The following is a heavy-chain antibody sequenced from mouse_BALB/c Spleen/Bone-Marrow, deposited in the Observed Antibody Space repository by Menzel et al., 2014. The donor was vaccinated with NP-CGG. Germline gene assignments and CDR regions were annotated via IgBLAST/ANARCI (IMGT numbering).Heavy chain of an antibody. Sequence: EVQVVESGPELVKPGSSVKMSCKTSGYSFTDYTIHWVKQSHGKSLEWIGDFNPNNGGTDYNQKFQDKATLTVDKSSRTAFMEFRSLTFEDSAVYYCAGARWYDYWGQGTTLTVSS. D-gene: IGHD1-1*02. CDR3: AGARWYDY. V-gene: IGHV1-22*01. J-gene: IGHJ2*01. CDR1: GYSFTDYT. CDR2: FNPNNGGT.